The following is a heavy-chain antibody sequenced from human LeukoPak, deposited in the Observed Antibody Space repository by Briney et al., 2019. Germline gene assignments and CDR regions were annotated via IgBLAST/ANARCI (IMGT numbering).Heavy chain of an antibody. CDR3: AREATASSLDY. CDR1: GDSVSSNSAA. J-gene: IGHJ4*02. V-gene: IGHV6-1*01. D-gene: IGHD6-13*01. CDR2: TYYRSKWYN. Sequence: SQTLSLTCAISGDSVSSNSAAWNWIRLSPSRGLEWLGRTYYRSKWYNDYAVSVKIRITSNLDTSTNHFSLQLNSVTPEDTAVYYCAREATASSLDYWGQGTLATVSS.